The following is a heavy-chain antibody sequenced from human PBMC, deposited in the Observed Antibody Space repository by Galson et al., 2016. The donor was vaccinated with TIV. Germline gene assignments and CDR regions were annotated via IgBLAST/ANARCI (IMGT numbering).Heavy chain of an antibody. CDR1: GASITSGGNY. CDR2: IYYRGST. CDR3: ARDVTLDY. V-gene: IGHV4-31*03. D-gene: IGHD4-23*01. Sequence: LSLTCTVSGASITSGGNYWSWIRQHPGKGLEWIGYIYYRGSTYYNPSLKSRVTISIDTSKNQFSLKLSSVTTADTAIYYCARDVTLDYWGQGTLVTVSS. J-gene: IGHJ4*02.